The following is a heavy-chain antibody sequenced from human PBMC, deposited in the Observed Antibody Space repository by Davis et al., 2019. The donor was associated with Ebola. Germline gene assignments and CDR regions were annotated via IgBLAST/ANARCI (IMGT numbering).Heavy chain of an antibody. CDR2: ISSSSSYI. Sequence: PGGSLRLSCAASGFTFSSYSMNWVRQAPGKGLEWVSSISSSSSYIYYADSVKGRFTISRDNAKNTLYLQMNSLRAEDTAVYYCARDRIAGFDYWGQGTLVTVSS. J-gene: IGHJ4*02. CDR3: ARDRIAGFDY. CDR1: GFTFSSYS. D-gene: IGHD6-13*01. V-gene: IGHV3-21*01.